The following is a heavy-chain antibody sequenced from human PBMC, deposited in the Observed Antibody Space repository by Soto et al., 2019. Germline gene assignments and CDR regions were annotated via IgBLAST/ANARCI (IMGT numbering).Heavy chain of an antibody. V-gene: IGHV3-9*01. J-gene: IGHJ3*02. D-gene: IGHD2-15*01. CDR2: ISWNSGSI. CDR1: GFTFDDYA. CDR3: AKAPYCSGGSCYIPYAFDI. Sequence: GGSLRLSCAASGFTFDDYAMHWVRQAPGKGLEWVSGISWNSGSIGYADSVKGRFTISRDNAKNYLYLQMNSLRAEDTALYYCAKAPYCSGGSCYIPYAFDIWGQGTMVTVSS.